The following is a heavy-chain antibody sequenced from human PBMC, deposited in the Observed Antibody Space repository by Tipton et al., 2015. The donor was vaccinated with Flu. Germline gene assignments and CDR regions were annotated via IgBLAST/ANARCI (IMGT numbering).Heavy chain of an antibody. CDR1: GDSIGSPYF. Sequence: TLSLTCSVSGDSIGSPYFWAWIRQSPGKGLEWIGNVHQTGPTYYNPSLRSRVTIAVDRPKNQFSLRLTSVTAADTAVYYCARDPSLGMPDFFDFWGQGTLVTASS. J-gene: IGHJ4*02. CDR2: VHQTGPT. CDR3: ARDPSLGMPDFFDF. V-gene: IGHV4-38-2*02. D-gene: IGHD2-2*01.